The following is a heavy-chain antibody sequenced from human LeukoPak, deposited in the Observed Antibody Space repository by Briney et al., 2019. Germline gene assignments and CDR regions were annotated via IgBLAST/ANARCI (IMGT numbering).Heavy chain of an antibody. Sequence: GGSLRLSCAASGFTFDDYAMHWVRQAPGKGLEWVSGISWNSGSIGYADSVKGRFTISRDNAKNSLCLQMNSLRAEDTALYYCAKDPEIGSSGSYYFDYWGQGTLVTVSS. D-gene: IGHD1-26*01. CDR3: AKDPEIGSSGSYYFDY. CDR2: ISWNSGSI. V-gene: IGHV3-9*01. CDR1: GFTFDDYA. J-gene: IGHJ4*02.